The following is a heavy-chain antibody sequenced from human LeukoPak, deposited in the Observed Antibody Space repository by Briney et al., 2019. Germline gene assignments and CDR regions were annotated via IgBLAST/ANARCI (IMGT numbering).Heavy chain of an antibody. CDR3: ARQEYCSGGSCYTWFDP. D-gene: IGHD2-15*01. V-gene: IGHV5-51*01. Sequence: GESLKISCKGSGYSITNYWIAWVRQMPGKGLEWMGIIYPADSDIRYSPSFQGQVTISADKSISTANLQWSSLKASDTAMYYCARQEYCSGGSCYTWFDPWGQGTLVTVSS. CDR2: IYPADSDI. J-gene: IGHJ5*02. CDR1: GYSITNYW.